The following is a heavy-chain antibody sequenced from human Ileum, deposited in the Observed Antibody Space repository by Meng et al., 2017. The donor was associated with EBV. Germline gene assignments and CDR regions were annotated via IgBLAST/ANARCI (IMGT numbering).Heavy chain of an antibody. V-gene: IGHV1-18*01. CDR3: ARKPTSAALDY. CDR1: GFTFTNYG. CDR2: ISANNGDR. Sequence: QVHLLQSGAEVTTPGTSGKVSCKASGFTFTNYGFTWVRQAPGQGLEWMGWISANNGDRHYAQKFQDRVTLTTDGYTPTVYMELRSLRSDDTAVYFCARKPTSAALDYWGQGTLVTVSS. D-gene: IGHD6-13*01. J-gene: IGHJ4*02.